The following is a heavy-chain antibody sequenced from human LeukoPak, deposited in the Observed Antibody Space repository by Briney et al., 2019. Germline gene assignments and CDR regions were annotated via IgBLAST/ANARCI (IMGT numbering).Heavy chain of an antibody. J-gene: IGHJ4*02. V-gene: IGHV3-23*01. Sequence: PGGSLRLSCAASGFTFSSYAMSWVRQAPGKGLEWVSAISGSGGSTYYADSAKGRFTISRDNSKNTLYLQMNSLRAEDTAVYYCAKSGGGDFSLGHNYWGQGTLVTVSS. CDR2: ISGSGGST. CDR1: GFTFSSYA. CDR3: AKSGGGDFSLGHNY. D-gene: IGHD3-3*01.